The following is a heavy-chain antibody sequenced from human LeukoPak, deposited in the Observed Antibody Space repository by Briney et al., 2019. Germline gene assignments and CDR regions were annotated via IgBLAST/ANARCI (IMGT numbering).Heavy chain of an antibody. CDR1: GFTFSSYA. V-gene: IGHV3-30-3*01. CDR2: ISYDGSNK. Sequence: GGSLRLSCAASGFTFSSYAMHWVRQAPGKGLEWVAVISYDGSNKYYADSVKGRFTISRDNSKNTLYLQMNSLRAEDTAVYYCAREAIAVAAGYFDYWGQGTLVTVS. J-gene: IGHJ4*02. D-gene: IGHD6-19*01. CDR3: AREAIAVAAGYFDY.